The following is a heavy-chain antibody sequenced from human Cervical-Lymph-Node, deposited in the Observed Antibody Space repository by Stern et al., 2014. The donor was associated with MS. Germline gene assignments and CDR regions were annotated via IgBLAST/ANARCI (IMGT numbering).Heavy chain of an antibody. D-gene: IGHD3-16*01. CDR3: ARGYKYAYI. CDR1: GFSFSDFY. CDR2: ISSSGSAI. J-gene: IGHJ4*02. V-gene: IGHV3-11*01. Sequence: QVQLVESGGGLVKPGGSLRLSCAASGFSFSDFYMSWIRHTPGRGLEWVSHISSSGSAIFYAESVKGRFTISRDNAKNSLYLEMNSLRAEDAAVYYCARGYKYAYIWGQGALVTVSS.